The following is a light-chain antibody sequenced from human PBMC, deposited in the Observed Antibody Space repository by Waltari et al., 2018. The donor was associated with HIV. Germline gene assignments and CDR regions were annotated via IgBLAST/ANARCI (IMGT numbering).Light chain of an antibody. CDR2: EVN. Sequence: QSALTQPPPASGSPGQAVTISCTGTSSDGGGYKFVPLYQQHPGKAPKIMFDEVNKRPSGVPDRFSGSKSGNTASLTVSGLQAEDEADYYCSSYAGSNNFKVFGGGTKLTVL. V-gene: IGLV2-8*01. CDR1: SSDGGGYKF. J-gene: IGLJ2*01. CDR3: SSYAGSNNFKV.